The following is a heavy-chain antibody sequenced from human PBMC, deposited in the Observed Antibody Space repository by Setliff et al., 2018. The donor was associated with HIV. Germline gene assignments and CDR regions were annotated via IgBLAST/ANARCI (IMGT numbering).Heavy chain of an antibody. J-gene: IGHJ6*02. Sequence: QSGGSLRLSCVGSGFVFSDHSLHWVRQAPGEGLEWLSYISATGTTVSYADSVRGRFIISRDSVRNVLYLQMKSLRVEDTALYYCAYYSSGSFYLGYYFYHCMDVWGQGTTVTVSS. D-gene: IGHD3-10*01. V-gene: IGHV3-48*01. CDR1: GFVFSDHS. CDR3: AYYSSGSFYLGYYFYHCMDV. CDR2: ISATGTTV.